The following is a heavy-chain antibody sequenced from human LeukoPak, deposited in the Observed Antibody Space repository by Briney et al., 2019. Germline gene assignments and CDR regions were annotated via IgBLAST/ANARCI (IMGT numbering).Heavy chain of an antibody. J-gene: IGHJ3*02. CDR1: GFTFSSYW. D-gene: IGHD3-22*01. CDR3: AKLGSSGPWGDDAFDI. V-gene: IGHV3-74*01. CDR2: INGDGSTT. Sequence: GGSLRLSCAASGFTFSSYWMYWVRQAPGKGLAWVSRINGDGSTTVYADSVKGRFTISRDNAKNTLYLQMNSLRAEDTAVYYCAKLGSSGPWGDDAFDIWGQGTMVTVSS.